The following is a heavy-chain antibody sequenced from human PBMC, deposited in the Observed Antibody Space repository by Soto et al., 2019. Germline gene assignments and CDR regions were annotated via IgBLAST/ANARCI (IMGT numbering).Heavy chain of an antibody. CDR3: ARGGIAAAGNLWFDP. Sequence: ASVKVSCKVSGYTLTELSMHWVRQAPGKGLEWMGGFDPEDGETIYAQKFQGRVTITEDTSTSTAYMELSSLRSEDTAMYYCARGGIAAAGNLWFDPWGQGTLVTVSS. J-gene: IGHJ5*02. D-gene: IGHD6-13*01. CDR2: FDPEDGET. CDR1: GYTLTELS. V-gene: IGHV1-24*01.